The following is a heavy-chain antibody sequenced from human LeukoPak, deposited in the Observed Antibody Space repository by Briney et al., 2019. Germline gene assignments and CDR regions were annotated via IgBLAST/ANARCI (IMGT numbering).Heavy chain of an antibody. CDR1: GFTFSNAW. V-gene: IGHV3-7*01. D-gene: IGHD6-19*01. J-gene: IGHJ3*02. Sequence: PGGSLRLSCAASGFTFSNAWMSWVRQAPGKGLEWVANIRGDASRLYYVDSVKGRFTISRDNAKNSLYLQMSNLRAEDTSVYYCARDRNYCSSDRCYDVFDIWGQGTMVTVSS. CDR3: ARDRNYCSSDRCYDVFDI. CDR2: IRGDASRL.